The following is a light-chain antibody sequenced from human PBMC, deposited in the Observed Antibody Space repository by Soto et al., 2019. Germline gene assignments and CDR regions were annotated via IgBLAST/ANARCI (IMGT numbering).Light chain of an antibody. CDR2: EVS. CDR3: SSFSSITREV. Sequence: QSALTQPASVSGSPGQSITNSCTGTSSDVGGYSYVSWYQQHPGKTPKLMIYEVSNRPSGVSHRFSGSKSGNTASLTISGLQTEDEADYYCSSFSSITREVFGGGTKLTVL. CDR1: SSDVGGYSY. V-gene: IGLV2-14*01. J-gene: IGLJ2*01.